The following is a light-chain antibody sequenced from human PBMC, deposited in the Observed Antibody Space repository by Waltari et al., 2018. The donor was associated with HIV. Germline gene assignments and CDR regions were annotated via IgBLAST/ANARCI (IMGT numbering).Light chain of an antibody. J-gene: IGLJ2*01. CDR1: KLEDKY. CDR2: QDR. V-gene: IGLV3-1*01. CDR3: QAWDSATVV. Sequence: SYELTQPPSVSVSLGQTASITCSGHKLEDKYACWYQQKPGQSPVLLIYQDRKRPSGIPERFSGSNSGNAATLTISGTQAMDEADYYCQAWDSATVVFGGGTELTVL.